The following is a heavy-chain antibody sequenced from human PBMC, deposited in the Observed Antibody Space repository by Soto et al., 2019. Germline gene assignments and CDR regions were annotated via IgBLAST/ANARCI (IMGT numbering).Heavy chain of an antibody. J-gene: IGHJ4*02. CDR1: GFTFSSYG. Sequence: QVQLVESGVGVVQPGRSLRLSCAASGFTFSSYGMHWVRQAPGKGLEWVAVISYDGSNKYYADSVKGRFTISRDNSKNTLYLQMNSLRAEDTAVYYCAKDHGKQRFFDYWGQGTMVTVSS. CDR3: AKDHGKQRFFDY. V-gene: IGHV3-30*18. D-gene: IGHD6-13*01. CDR2: ISYDGSNK.